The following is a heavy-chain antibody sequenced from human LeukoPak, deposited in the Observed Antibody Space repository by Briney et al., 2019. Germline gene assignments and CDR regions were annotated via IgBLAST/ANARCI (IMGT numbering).Heavy chain of an antibody. CDR1: GFTVSSNY. CDR2: IYSGGST. CDR3: ARDRWDQSIDY. Sequence: PGGSLRLSCAASGFTVSSNYMSWVRQAPGKGLEWVSVIYSGGSTYYADSVKGRFTISRDNSKNTLYLQMNSLGAEDTAVYYCARDRWDQSIDYWGQGTLVTVSS. J-gene: IGHJ4*02. V-gene: IGHV3-66*01. D-gene: IGHD1-26*01.